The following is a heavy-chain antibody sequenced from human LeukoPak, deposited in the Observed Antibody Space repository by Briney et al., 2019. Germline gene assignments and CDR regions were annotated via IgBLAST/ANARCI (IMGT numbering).Heavy chain of an antibody. D-gene: IGHD2-15*01. V-gene: IGHV4-4*07. Sequence: PSETLSLTCTVSGGSIRSYYWSWIRQPAGKGLEWMGRIYTSGNTNYNPSLKRRVTMSVDTSKNQFSLKLSSVPAADTAVYYCARGTVGYCSGGSCQGWFDPWGQGTLVTVSS. CDR1: GGSIRSYY. CDR3: ARGTVGYCSGGSCQGWFDP. J-gene: IGHJ5*02. CDR2: IYTSGNT.